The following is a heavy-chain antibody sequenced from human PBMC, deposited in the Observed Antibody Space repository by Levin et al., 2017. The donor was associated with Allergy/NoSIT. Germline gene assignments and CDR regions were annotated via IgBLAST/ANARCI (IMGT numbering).Heavy chain of an antibody. V-gene: IGHV3-21*01. CDR2: ISSSSSYI. CDR3: ARGLRYFDWLTD. CDR1: GFTFSSYS. J-gene: IGHJ4*02. D-gene: IGHD3-9*01. Sequence: GGSLRLSCAASGFTFSSYSMNWVRQAPGKGLEWVSSISSSSSYIYYADSVKGRFTISRDNAKNSLYLQMNSLRAEDTAVYYCARGLRYFDWLTDWGQGTLVTVSS.